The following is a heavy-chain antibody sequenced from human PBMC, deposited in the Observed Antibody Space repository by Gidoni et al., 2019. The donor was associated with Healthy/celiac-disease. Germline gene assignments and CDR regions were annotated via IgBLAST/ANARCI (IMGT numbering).Heavy chain of an antibody. V-gene: IGHV1-2*02. CDR1: GYTLTGYY. J-gene: IGHJ6*04. CDR3: ATPTSVLYGMDV. CDR2: INPNSGGT. D-gene: IGHD3-10*01. Sequence: QVQLVQSEAEVKKPGASVKVSCKASGYTLTGYYMHWVRQAPGQGREWMGWINPNSGGTNYAQKFQGRVTMTRDTSISTAYMELSRLRSDDTAVYYCATPTSVLYGMDVWGKGTTVTVSS.